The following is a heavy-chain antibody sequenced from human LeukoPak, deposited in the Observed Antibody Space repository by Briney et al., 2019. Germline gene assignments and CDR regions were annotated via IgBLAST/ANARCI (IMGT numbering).Heavy chain of an antibody. D-gene: IGHD1-1*01. J-gene: IGHJ5*02. Sequence: SETLSLTCSVSGGSISNYYWSWVRQSPGKGLELIGFIYYSGSTNYNPSLKSRVTISVDTSKNQFSLKLSSVTAADTAVYYCARARRWNAAVEGWWFDPWGQGTLVTVSS. CDR2: IYYSGST. CDR1: GGSISNYY. V-gene: IGHV4-59*01. CDR3: ARARRWNAAVEGWWFDP.